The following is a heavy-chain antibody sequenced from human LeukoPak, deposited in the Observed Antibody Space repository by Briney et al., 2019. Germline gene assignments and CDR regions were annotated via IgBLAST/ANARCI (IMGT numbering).Heavy chain of an antibody. V-gene: IGHV3-43*01. D-gene: IGHD3-22*01. J-gene: IGHJ3*02. CDR1: GFIFDDYL. CDR3: AKARGLIGGAFDI. Sequence: GGSLRLSCAASGFIFDDYLIHWVRQRPGKGLEWVSLISWDGGVTYHADSVKGRFTISRDNSKNSLYLQMNSLRTEDTALYYCAKARGLIGGAFDIWGQGTMVTVSS. CDR2: ISWDGGVT.